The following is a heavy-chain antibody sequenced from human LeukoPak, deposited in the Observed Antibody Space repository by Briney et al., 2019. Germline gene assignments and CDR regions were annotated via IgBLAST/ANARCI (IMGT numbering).Heavy chain of an antibody. Sequence: NPSETLSLTCTVSGGSISSYYWSWIRQPPGKGLEWIGYIYYSGSTNYHPSLKSRVTISVDTSKNQFSLKLSSVTAADTAVYYCARHYYGSGSYYSNFDYWGQGTLVTVSS. CDR2: IYYSGST. CDR3: ARHYYGSGSYYSNFDY. D-gene: IGHD3-10*01. CDR1: GGSISSYY. V-gene: IGHV4-59*08. J-gene: IGHJ4*02.